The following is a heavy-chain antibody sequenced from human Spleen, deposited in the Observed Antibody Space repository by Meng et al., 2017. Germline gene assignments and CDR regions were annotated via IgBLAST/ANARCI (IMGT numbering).Heavy chain of an antibody. D-gene: IGHD3-22*01. CDR1: ACTINNYF. CDR2: IIPIFPTA. CDR3: ANFGNSYDRSGI. V-gene: IGHV1-69*06. J-gene: IGHJ4*02. Sequence: QVQQRQSVGEVQKPGSQCMAAWNAAACTINNYFINWGRQPPGQGLEWMGGIIPIFPTAKYAKQFQGRVSIIANKYTRTVYMELNNLRSDDTAVYYCANFGNSYDRSGIWGQGTLVTVSS.